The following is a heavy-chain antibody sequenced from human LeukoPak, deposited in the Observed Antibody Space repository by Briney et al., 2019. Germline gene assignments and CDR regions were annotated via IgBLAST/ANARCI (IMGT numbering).Heavy chain of an antibody. D-gene: IGHD1-1*01. CDR3: ARYPPATGFGMDV. Sequence: GASVKVSCKASGNTFTKYYIHWVRQAPGQGLEWMGIINPSGGSTSYAQKFQGRVTMTRDTSTSTVYMELSSLRSEDTAVYYCARYPPATGFGMDVWGQGTTVTVSS. J-gene: IGHJ6*02. V-gene: IGHV1-46*01. CDR2: INPSGGST. CDR1: GNTFTKYY.